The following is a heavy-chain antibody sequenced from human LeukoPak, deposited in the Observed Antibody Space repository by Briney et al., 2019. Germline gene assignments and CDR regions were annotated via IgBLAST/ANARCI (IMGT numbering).Heavy chain of an antibody. V-gene: IGHV3-53*01. Sequence: GGALRLSCEASGFTFSAYAMTWVRQAPGKGLEWVSVIYSSGSTYYADSVKGRFTISRDNSKNTLYLQMNNLRAEDTAMYYCASPTSGQSFDIWGQGTMVTVSS. CDR1: GFTFSAYA. J-gene: IGHJ3*02. CDR3: ASPTSGQSFDI. D-gene: IGHD6-19*01. CDR2: IYSSGST.